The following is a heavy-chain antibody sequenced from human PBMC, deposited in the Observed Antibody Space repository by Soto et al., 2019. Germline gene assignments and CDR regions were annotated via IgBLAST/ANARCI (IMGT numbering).Heavy chain of an antibody. CDR3: AADRYYYDSSGYMPDY. V-gene: IGHV1-58*01. CDR1: GFTFTSSA. J-gene: IGHJ4*02. CDR2: IVVGSGNT. D-gene: IGHD3-22*01. Sequence: SVKVSCKASGFTFTSSAVQWVRQARGQRLEWIGWIVVGSGNTNYAQKFQERVTITRDMSTSTAYMELSSLRSEDTAVYYCAADRYYYDSSGYMPDYWGQGTLVTVSS.